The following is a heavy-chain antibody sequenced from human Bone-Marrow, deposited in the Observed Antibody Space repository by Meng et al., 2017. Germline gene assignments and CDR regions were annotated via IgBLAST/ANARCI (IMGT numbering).Heavy chain of an antibody. CDR3: AREAYSTSLSSATGFDY. CDR2: INHSGST. D-gene: IGHD6-13*01. CDR1: GVSFSGFY. V-gene: IGHV4-34*01. Sequence: QVQLRQWGAGLLKPSETLSLTCAVYGVSFSGFYWNWFRQPPGKGLEWIAEINHSGSTNINPSLKSRVTILADTSKNQFSLKVRSVTAADTAVYYCAREAYSTSLSSATGFDYWGQGTLVTVSS. J-gene: IGHJ4*02.